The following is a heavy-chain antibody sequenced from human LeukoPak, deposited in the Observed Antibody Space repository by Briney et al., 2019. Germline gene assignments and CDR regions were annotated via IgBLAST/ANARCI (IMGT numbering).Heavy chain of an antibody. D-gene: IGHD2-2*01. CDR1: GGSFSGYY. CDR2: INHSGTT. Sequence: SETLSLTCAVYGGSFSGYYWSWIRQPPGKGLEWIGEINHSGTTNYNPSLKSRVTISVDTSKNRFSLKLNSVTAADTAVYYCARGYQLLWGGWFDPWGQGTLVTVSS. V-gene: IGHV4-34*01. CDR3: ARGYQLLWGGWFDP. J-gene: IGHJ5*02.